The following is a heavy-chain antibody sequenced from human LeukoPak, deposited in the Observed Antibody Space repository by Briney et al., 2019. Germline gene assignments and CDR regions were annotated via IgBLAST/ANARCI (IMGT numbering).Heavy chain of an antibody. D-gene: IGHD6-19*01. V-gene: IGHV4-59*01. CDR1: SGSITGYY. CDR2: VYATGTT. Sequence: SETLSLTCTVSSGSITGYYWSWIRQPPGKGLEWIAYVYATGTTNYNPSLKTRATISIDTSKNQLSLTLSYLTATDTAVYYCARVGSGGAWFDFWGQGALVSISS. J-gene: IGHJ4*02. CDR3: ARVGSGGAWFDF.